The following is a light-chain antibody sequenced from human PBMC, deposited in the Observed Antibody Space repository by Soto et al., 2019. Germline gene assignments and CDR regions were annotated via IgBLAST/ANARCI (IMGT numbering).Light chain of an antibody. V-gene: IGKV3-20*01. CDR3: QQYAGSPRT. J-gene: IGKJ1*01. Sequence: EIVMTQSPATRSVSPGERATLSCRASQSVSSNLAWYQQKPGQAPRLLIYGASTRATGIPDRFTGSGSGTDFTLTINRVEPEDFAVYFCQQYAGSPRTFGQGTKVDI. CDR2: GAS. CDR1: QSVSSN.